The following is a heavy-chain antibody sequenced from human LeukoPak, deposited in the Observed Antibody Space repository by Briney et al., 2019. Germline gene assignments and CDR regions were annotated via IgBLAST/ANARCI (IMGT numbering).Heavy chain of an antibody. V-gene: IGHV4-34*01. CDR2: INHSGST. J-gene: IGHJ3*02. Sequence: WETLSLTCAVYGGSFSGYYWSWIRQPPGKGLEWIGEINHSGSTNYNPSLKSRVTISVDTSKNQFSLKLSSVTAADTAVYYCARALGVRRAFDIWGQGTMVTVSS. D-gene: IGHD2-8*01. CDR3: ARALGVRRAFDI. CDR1: GGSFSGYY.